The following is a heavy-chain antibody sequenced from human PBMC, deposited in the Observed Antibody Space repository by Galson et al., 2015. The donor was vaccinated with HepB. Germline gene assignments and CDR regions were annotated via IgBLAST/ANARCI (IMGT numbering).Heavy chain of an antibody. CDR1: GFTFSSNG. D-gene: IGHD1-26*01. J-gene: IGHJ3*01. V-gene: IGHV3-48*02. CDR3: AREYSGSYRDDAFDV. CDR2: ISDSSSTI. Sequence: SLRLSCAASGFTFSSNGMNWVRQAPGRGLKWVSYISDSSSTIYYADSVKGRFSISRDNAKNSLYLQMNSLRDEDTAVYYCAREYSGSYRDDAFDVWGQGTMVTVS.